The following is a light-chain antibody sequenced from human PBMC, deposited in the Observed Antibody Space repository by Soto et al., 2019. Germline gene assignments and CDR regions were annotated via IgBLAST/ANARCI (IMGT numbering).Light chain of an antibody. CDR1: SSDIGAYDY. V-gene: IGLV2-14*01. CDR3: FSFTTAITDV. CDR2: EVN. Sequence: QSALTQPASLSGSPGQSITISCTGTSSDIGAYDYVSWFQQHPGKAPKLVISEVNNRPSGVSNRFSGSKSGNTAYLTISGLQFEFEAEYFCFSFTTAITDVFGTGTKVTV. J-gene: IGLJ1*01.